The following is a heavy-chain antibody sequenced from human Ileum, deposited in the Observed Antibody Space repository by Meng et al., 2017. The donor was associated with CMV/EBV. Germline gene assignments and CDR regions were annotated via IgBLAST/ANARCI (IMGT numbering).Heavy chain of an antibody. V-gene: IGHV4-39*07. CDR2: IYYSGST. D-gene: IGHD6-13*01. CDR3: AGDWGPYSSRGYFDP. J-gene: IGHJ5*02. CDR1: GGSISSCPYY. Sequence: QVRAPGSGPGLVTPSETLSRICPVTGGSISSCPYYWAWIRQSPGKGLEWIGSIYYSGSTYDNPSLKSRVTMSVDTFKNQFSLKLTSVTAADTAVYYCAGDWGPYSSRGYFDPWGQGTLVTVSS.